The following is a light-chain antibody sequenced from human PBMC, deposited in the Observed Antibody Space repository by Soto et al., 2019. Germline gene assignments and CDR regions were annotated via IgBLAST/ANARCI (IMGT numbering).Light chain of an antibody. CDR2: GAS. CDR1: QNILRN. J-gene: IGKJ1*01. V-gene: IGKV3-15*01. Sequence: IVMTQSPATLSVSPGERATLSCRAPQNILRNLAWYQHKPGQPPRLLIYGASTRATGIPARFSGSGSGTDFTLTISRLEPEDFAVYYCQQYNNWPRGTFGQGTKVDIK. CDR3: QQYNNWPRGT.